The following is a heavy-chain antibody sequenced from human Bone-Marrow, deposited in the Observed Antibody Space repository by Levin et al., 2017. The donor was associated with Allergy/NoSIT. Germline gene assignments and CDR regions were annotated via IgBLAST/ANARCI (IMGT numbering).Heavy chain of an antibody. V-gene: IGHV3-23*01. D-gene: IGHD6-19*01. J-gene: IGHJ4*02. CDR2: IRPSSERT. CDR3: AREQGARGWYTVDF. CDR1: GFIFVNHA. Sequence: GESLKISCAASGFIFVNHAMTWVRHAPGKGLEWVSTIRPSSERTYFADSVKGRFTVSRDDSMNMMYLQMNSLRADDAAVYYCAREQGARGWYTVDFWGQGTLVTVSS.